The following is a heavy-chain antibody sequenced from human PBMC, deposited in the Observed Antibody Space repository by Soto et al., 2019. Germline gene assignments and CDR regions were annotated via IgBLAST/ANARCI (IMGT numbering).Heavy chain of an antibody. J-gene: IGHJ5*02. D-gene: IGHD3-10*01. CDR2: INHSGST. Sequence: SEPLSLTCAVYGGSFSGYYWSWIRQPPGKGLEWIGEINHSGSTNYNPSLKSRVTISVDTSKNQFSLKLSSVTAADTAVYYCARYRNGIVRGGWFAPWGQGKLVRVSS. CDR1: GGSFSGYY. V-gene: IGHV4-34*01. CDR3: ARYRNGIVRGGWFAP.